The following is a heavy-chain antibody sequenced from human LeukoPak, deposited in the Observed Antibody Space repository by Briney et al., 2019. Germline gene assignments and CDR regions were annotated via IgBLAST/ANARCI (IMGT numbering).Heavy chain of an antibody. CDR3: ARSFGYYYDSSGQFDY. J-gene: IGHJ4*02. V-gene: IGHV3-48*02. Sequence: GGSLRLSCAASGFTFSSYSMNWVRRALGKGLEWVSYISSSSSTIYYADSVKGRFTISRDNAKNSLYLQMNSLRDEDTAVYYCARSFGYYYDSSGQFDYWGQGTLVTVSS. CDR2: ISSSSSTI. D-gene: IGHD3-22*01. CDR1: GFTFSSYS.